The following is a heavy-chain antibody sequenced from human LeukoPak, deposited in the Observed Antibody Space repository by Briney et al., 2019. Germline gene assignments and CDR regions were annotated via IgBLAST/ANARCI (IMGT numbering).Heavy chain of an antibody. CDR2: ISYDGSNK. D-gene: IGHD3-16*01. J-gene: IGHJ6*03. Sequence: PGGSLRLSCAASGFTFSSYAMHWVRQAPGKGLEWVAVISYDGSNKYYADSVKGRFTISRDNSKNTLYLQMNSLRAEDTAVYYCAKGGGTYYYYYYMDVWGKGTTVTVSS. V-gene: IGHV3-30-3*01. CDR1: GFTFSSYA. CDR3: AKGGGTYYYYYYMDV.